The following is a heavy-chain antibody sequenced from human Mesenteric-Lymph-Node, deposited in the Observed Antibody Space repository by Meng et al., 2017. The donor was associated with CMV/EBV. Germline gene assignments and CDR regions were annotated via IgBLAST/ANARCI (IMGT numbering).Heavy chain of an antibody. J-gene: IGHJ4*02. Sequence: GFSFRDDYMDWVRLTPGRGLEWVARSRRKAHNYVTEYAASVKGRFTISRDESENSLFLQMNSLKTEDTAVYYCAKDLEGFDSTFDYWGQGTLVTVSS. CDR2: SRRKAHNYVT. CDR1: GFSFRDDY. CDR3: AKDLEGFDSTFDY. D-gene: IGHD2/OR15-2a*01. V-gene: IGHV3-72*01.